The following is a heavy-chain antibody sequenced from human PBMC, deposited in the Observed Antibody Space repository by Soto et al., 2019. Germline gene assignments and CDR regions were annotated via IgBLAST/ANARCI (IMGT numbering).Heavy chain of an antibody. CDR3: ARGGTVVTSQTGHFDY. J-gene: IGHJ4*02. CDR2: IYYSGST. CDR1: GGSISSYY. Sequence: SDTLSLTCTVSGGSISSYYWSWIRQPPGKGLEWIGYIYYSGSTNYNPSLKSRVTISVDTSKNQFSLKLSSVTAADTAVYYCARGGTVVTSQTGHFDYCGQGTLVTVSS. V-gene: IGHV4-59*12. D-gene: IGHD2-15*01.